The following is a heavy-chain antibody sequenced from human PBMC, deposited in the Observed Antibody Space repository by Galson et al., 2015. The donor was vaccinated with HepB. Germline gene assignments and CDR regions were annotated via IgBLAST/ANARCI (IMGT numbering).Heavy chain of an antibody. J-gene: IGHJ4*02. CDR3: ARINPPVGGDFYYFDY. Sequence: ALVKPTQTLTLTCTFSGFSLSTSGMRVSWIRQPPGKALEWLARIDWDDDKFYSTSLKTRLTISKDTSKNQVVLTMTNMDPVDTATYYCARINPPVGGDFYYFDYWGQGTLVTVSS. CDR2: IDWDDDK. D-gene: IGHD2-21*02. V-gene: IGHV2-70*04. CDR1: GFSLSTSGMR.